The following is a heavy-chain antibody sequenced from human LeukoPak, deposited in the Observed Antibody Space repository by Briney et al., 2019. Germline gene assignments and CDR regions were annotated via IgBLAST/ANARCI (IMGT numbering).Heavy chain of an antibody. D-gene: IGHD6-19*01. Sequence: ASVKVSSKPSVGTFSTYAISWVRQAPGQGLEWMGRIIPLLGVTNYAQKFQGRVTVTADRSTSTAYMELSRLKSEDTAVYYCAREQQWLAYWYCDLWGRGTLVTVSS. CDR2: IIPLLGVT. CDR1: VGTFSTYA. J-gene: IGHJ2*01. CDR3: AREQQWLAYWYCDL. V-gene: IGHV1-69*04.